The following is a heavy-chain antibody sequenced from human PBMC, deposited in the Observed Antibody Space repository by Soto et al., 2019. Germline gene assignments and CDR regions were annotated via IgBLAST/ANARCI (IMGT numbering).Heavy chain of an antibody. D-gene: IGHD3-22*01. CDR2: INHSGST. J-gene: IGHJ5*02. V-gene: IGHV4-34*01. CDR1: GGSFSGYY. Sequence: SDTLSLTCAVYGGSFSGYYWSLIRPPPGKGLEWIGEINHSGSTNYNPSLKSRVTISVDTSKNQFSLKLSSVTAADTAVYYCARSGYYDSTNWFDPWGQGTLVTVSS. CDR3: ARSGYYDSTNWFDP.